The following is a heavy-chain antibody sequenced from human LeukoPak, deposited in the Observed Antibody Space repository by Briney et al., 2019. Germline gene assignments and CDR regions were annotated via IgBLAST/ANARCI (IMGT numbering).Heavy chain of an antibody. J-gene: IGHJ6*03. CDR2: ISRAGAT. CDR3: AGAYQLPDMDV. D-gene: IGHD2-2*01. CDR1: GITFTTYA. Sequence: GGSLRLSCAASGITFTTYAMSWVRQAPGKGLEWVSAISRAGATYYADSVKGRFTISRDSSKNTLYLEMNSLRAEDSAVYYCAGAYQLPDMDVWGKGATVTVSS. V-gene: IGHV3-23*01.